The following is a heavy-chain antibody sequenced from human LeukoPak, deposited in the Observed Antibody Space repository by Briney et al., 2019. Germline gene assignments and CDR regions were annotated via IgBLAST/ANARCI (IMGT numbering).Heavy chain of an antibody. CDR2: IYYSGST. CDR1: GGSISSSSYY. J-gene: IGHJ6*03. CDR3: ARGAVTNYYYYYMDV. V-gene: IGHV4-39*07. D-gene: IGHD4-11*01. Sequence: SETLSLTCTVSGGSISSSSYYWGWIRQPPGKGLEWIGSIYYSGSTYYNPSLKGRVTISVDTSKNQFSLKLSSVTAADTAVYYCARGAVTNYYYYYMDVWGKGTTVTVSS.